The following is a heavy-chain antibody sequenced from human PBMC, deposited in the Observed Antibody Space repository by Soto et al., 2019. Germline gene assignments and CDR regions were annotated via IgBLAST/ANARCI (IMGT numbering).Heavy chain of an antibody. CDR2: IDPSDSYT. D-gene: IGHD6-6*01. CDR3: ATTRYSSSSHYYYYGMDV. Sequence: LKISCKGSGYSFTSYWISWVRQMPGKGLEWMGRIDPSDSYTNYSPSFQGHVTISADKSISTAYLQWSSLKASDTAMYYCATTRYSSSSHYYYYGMDVWGQGTTVTVSS. J-gene: IGHJ6*02. CDR1: GYSFTSYW. V-gene: IGHV5-10-1*01.